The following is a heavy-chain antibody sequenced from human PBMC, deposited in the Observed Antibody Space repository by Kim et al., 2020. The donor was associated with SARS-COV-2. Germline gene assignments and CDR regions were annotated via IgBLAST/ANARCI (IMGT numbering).Heavy chain of an antibody. V-gene: IGHV3-74*01. CDR2: IDTAGTTI. J-gene: IGHJ4*02. Sequence: GGSLRLSCEASGFIFSNYWMNWVRQAPGKGLVWVSRIDTAGTTINYADSVKGRFIISRDNAKNTLYLQMNALRDDDTAEYYCVRGSNDWVGTDFWGQGTLVTVSS. CDR1: GFIFSNYW. D-gene: IGHD3-10*01. CDR3: VRGSNDWVGTDF.